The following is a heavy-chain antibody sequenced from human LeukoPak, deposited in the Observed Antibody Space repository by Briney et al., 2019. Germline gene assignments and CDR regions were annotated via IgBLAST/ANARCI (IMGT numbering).Heavy chain of an antibody. J-gene: IGHJ4*02. CDR1: GGSISSSSYY. D-gene: IGHD2-2*01. CDR3: ARESGYCSSTSCSQDPVIFDY. CDR2: IYYSGCT. V-gene: IGHV4-39*01. Sequence: PSETLSLTCTVSGGSISSSSYYWGWIRQPPGKGLEWLGSIYYSGCTYYNPSLKSRVTISVDTSKNQFSLKMSSVTAADTAVYYCARESGYCSSTSCSQDPVIFDYWGQGTLVTVSS.